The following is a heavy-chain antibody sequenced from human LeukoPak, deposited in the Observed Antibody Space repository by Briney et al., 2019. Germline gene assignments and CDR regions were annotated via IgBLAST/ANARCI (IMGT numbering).Heavy chain of an antibody. CDR2: IYWNDDK. CDR3: AHIQYYYDSSGYYYGDYFDY. CDR1: GFSLSTSGVG. D-gene: IGHD3-22*01. J-gene: IGHJ4*02. V-gene: IGHV2-5*01. Sequence: SGPTLVNPTQTLTLTCTFSGFSLSTSGVGVGWTRQPPGKALEWLALIYWNDDKRYSPSLKNRLTITKDTSKNQVVLTMTNMDPVDTATYYCAHIQYYYDSSGYYYGDYFDYWGQGTLVTVSS.